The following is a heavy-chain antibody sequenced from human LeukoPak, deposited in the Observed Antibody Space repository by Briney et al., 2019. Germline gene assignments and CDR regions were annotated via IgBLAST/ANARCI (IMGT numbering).Heavy chain of an antibody. V-gene: IGHV1-24*01. CDR3: ATWVPRNYYDSSGYRDAFDI. J-gene: IGHJ3*02. CDR2: FDPEDGET. CDR1: GYTLTELS. D-gene: IGHD3-22*01. Sequence: ASVKVSCKVSGYTLTELSMHWVRQAPGKGLEWMGGFDPEDGETIYAQKFQGRVTMTEDTSTDTAYMELSSLRSEDTAVYYCATWVPRNYYDSSGYRDAFDIWGQGTMVTVSS.